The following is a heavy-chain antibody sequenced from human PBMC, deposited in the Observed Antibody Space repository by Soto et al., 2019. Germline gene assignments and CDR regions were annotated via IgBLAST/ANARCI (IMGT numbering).Heavy chain of an antibody. CDR3: ARVAGSPDY. J-gene: IGHJ4*02. Sequence: QVQLVQSGPEVKKPGASVKVSCKASGYTFTTYDFNWVRQAPGQGLEWMGWLNPKSGMTGSAQKFKGRVTMTRASSISTVYMEVSSLRSEDTAVYYCARVAGSPDYWGQGTLVTVSS. CDR2: LNPKSGMT. CDR1: GYTFTTYD. V-gene: IGHV1-8*01. D-gene: IGHD1-26*01.